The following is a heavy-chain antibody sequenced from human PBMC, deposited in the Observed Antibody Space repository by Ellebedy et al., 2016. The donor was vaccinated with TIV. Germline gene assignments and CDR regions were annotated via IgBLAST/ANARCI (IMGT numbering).Heavy chain of an antibody. V-gene: IGHV4-34*01. Sequence: GSLRLSXAVYGGSFSGYYWSWIRQPPGKGLEWIGEINHSGSTNYNPSLKSRVTISVDTSKNQFSLKLSSVTAADTAVYYCVRGGGKRLITMVRDRYYFDYWGQGTLVTVSS. D-gene: IGHD3-10*01. CDR2: INHSGST. CDR3: VRGGGKRLITMVRDRYYFDY. J-gene: IGHJ4*02. CDR1: GGSFSGYY.